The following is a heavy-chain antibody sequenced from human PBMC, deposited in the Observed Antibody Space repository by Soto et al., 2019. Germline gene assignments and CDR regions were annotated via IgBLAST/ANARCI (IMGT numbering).Heavy chain of an antibody. V-gene: IGHV3-30*03. Sequence: QVQLVESGGGVVQAGRSLRLSCAASGFTFSSYGMHWVRQAPGKGLEWVAVISYDGSNKYYADSVKGRFTFSRDNSKNTLYLQMNSLRAEDTAVYYCAREGLRIAAAPPDYWGQGTLVTVSS. CDR1: GFTFSSYG. CDR2: ISYDGSNK. D-gene: IGHD6-13*01. CDR3: AREGLRIAAAPPDY. J-gene: IGHJ4*02.